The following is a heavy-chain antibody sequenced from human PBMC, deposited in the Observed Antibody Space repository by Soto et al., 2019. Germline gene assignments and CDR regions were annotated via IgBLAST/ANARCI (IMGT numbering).Heavy chain of an antibody. CDR1: GYSFTSYW. V-gene: IGHV5-10-1*01. D-gene: IGHD5-18*01. J-gene: IGHJ4*02. CDR3: VYWGYSYGDRLSQVDAQMAYFDY. Sequence: PGESLKISCKGSGYSFTSYWISWVRQMPGKGLEWMGRIDPSDSYTNYSPSFQGHVTISADKSISTAYLQWSSLKASDTAMYYCVYWGYSYGDRLSQVDAQMAYFDYWGQGTLVTVSS. CDR2: IDPSDSYT.